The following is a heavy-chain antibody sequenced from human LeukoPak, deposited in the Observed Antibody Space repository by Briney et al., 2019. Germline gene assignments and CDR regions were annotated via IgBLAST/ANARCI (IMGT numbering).Heavy chain of an antibody. Sequence: GGSLRLSCAASGFTFSSYGMHWVRQAPGKGLEWVAFIRYDGSNKYYADSVKGRFTISRDNAKNTLYLQMNSLRAEDAAVYYCARVEYYYGSGSYFYWGQGTLVTVSS. J-gene: IGHJ4*02. CDR3: ARVEYYYGSGSYFY. D-gene: IGHD3-10*01. CDR2: IRYDGSNK. CDR1: GFTFSSYG. V-gene: IGHV3-30*02.